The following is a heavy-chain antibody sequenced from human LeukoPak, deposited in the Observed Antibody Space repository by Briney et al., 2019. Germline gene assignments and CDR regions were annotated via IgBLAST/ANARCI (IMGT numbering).Heavy chain of an antibody. CDR2: TYYSGGT. V-gene: IGHV4-59*01. CDR1: GGSISSYY. Sequence: SETLSLTCTVSGGSISSYYWNWIRQPPGKGLEWIVYTYYSGGTNYNPSLKSRVTISVDTSKNQFSLKLSSVTAADTAVYYCARRVPGYYGMDVWGQGTTVTVSS. D-gene: IGHD3-10*01. CDR3: ARRVPGYYGMDV. J-gene: IGHJ6*02.